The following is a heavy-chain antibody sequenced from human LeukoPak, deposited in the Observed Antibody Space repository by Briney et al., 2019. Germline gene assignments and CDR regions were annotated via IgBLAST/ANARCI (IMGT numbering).Heavy chain of an antibody. CDR3: AKDTGEWLVPGPLVY. V-gene: IGHV1-8*03. Sequence: GASVKVSCKASGYTFTSYDINWVRRATGQGLEWTGWMNPNSGNTGYAQKFQGRVTITRNTSISTAYMELSSLRSEDTAVYYCAKDTGEWLVPGPLVYWGQGTLVTVSS. CDR2: MNPNSGNT. D-gene: IGHD6-19*01. CDR1: GYTFTSYD. J-gene: IGHJ4*02.